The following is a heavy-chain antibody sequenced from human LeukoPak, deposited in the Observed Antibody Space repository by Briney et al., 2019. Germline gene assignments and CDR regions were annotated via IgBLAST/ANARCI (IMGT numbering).Heavy chain of an antibody. CDR2: MNPNSGNT. Sequence: ASVKVSCKASGYTFTSYDINWVRQATGQGLEWMGWMNPNSGNTGYAQKFQGRVTITRNTSISTAYMELSSLRSEDTAVYYCARLYSSSWYNWFDPWGQGTLVTVSS. D-gene: IGHD6-13*01. J-gene: IGHJ5*02. V-gene: IGHV1-8*03. CDR1: GYTFTSYD. CDR3: ARLYSSSWYNWFDP.